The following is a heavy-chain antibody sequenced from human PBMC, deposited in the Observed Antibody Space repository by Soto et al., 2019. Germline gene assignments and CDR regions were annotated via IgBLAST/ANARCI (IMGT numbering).Heavy chain of an antibody. J-gene: IGHJ4*02. V-gene: IGHV1-46*01. CDR3: ARGAAPGVVGAAATCNY. CDR2: INPSGGST. CDR1: GYTFTNYY. Sequence: GASVKVSCKASGYTFTNYYMHWVRQAPGRGLEWMGIINPSGGSTSYAQKFQDRFTMTRDTSTGTVYMELSSLRSEDTAVYYCARGAAPGVVGAAATCNYWGQGTLVTVSS. D-gene: IGHD1-26*01.